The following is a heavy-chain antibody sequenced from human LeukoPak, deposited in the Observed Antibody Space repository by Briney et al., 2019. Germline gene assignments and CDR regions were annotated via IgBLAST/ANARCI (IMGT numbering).Heavy chain of an antibody. CDR3: ARDPRGRDGYNYDY. Sequence: ASVKVSRKASGYTFTGYYMHWVRQAPGQGLEWMGWINPNSGGTNYAQKFQGRVTMTSDTSITTAYTELSRLRSDDTAVYYCARDPRGRDGYNYDYWGQGTLVTVSS. D-gene: IGHD5-24*01. V-gene: IGHV1-2*02. J-gene: IGHJ4*02. CDR2: INPNSGGT. CDR1: GYTFTGYY.